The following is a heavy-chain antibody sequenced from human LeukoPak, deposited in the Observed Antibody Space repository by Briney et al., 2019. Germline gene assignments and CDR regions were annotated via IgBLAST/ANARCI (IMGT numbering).Heavy chain of an antibody. V-gene: IGHV3-30*18. CDR2: ISYDGSNK. Sequence: GGSLRLSCAASGFTFSSYGMHWVRQAPGKGLEWVAVISYDGSNKYYADSVTGRFTISRDNSKNTLYLQMNSLRAEDTAVYYCAKVGLYSSTWRRFDYWGQGTLVTVSS. D-gene: IGHD6-13*01. J-gene: IGHJ4*02. CDR1: GFTFSSYG. CDR3: AKVGLYSSTWRRFDY.